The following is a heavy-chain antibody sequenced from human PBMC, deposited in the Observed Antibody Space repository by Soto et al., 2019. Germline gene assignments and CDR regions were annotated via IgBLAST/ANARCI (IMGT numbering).Heavy chain of an antibody. CDR1: GGSISSGGYS. Sequence: SETLSLTCAVSGGSISSGGYSWSWVRQAPGKGLEWIGTIYHSGTTNYNPSLKSRVAMSVDTSNNQFTLNLRSVTAADTVFFYCVGIVMVINAFVDPWGQGPLVTVSS. CDR3: VGIVMVINAFVDP. D-gene: IGHD3-22*01. V-gene: IGHV4-39*01. J-gene: IGHJ5*02. CDR2: IYHSGTT.